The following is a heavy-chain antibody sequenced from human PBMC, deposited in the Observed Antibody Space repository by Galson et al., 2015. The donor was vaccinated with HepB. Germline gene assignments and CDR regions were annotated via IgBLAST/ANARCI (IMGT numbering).Heavy chain of an antibody. D-gene: IGHD3-22*01. J-gene: IGHJ2*01. CDR1: GFSLSTSGVG. CDR3: AHKSHDHNYYYDSSGSFDL. CDR2: IYWDDDK. Sequence: PALVKPTQTLTLTCTFSGFSLSTSGVGVGWIRQPSGKALEWLALIYWDDDKRYSPSLKSRLTITKDTSKNQVVLTMTNMDPVDTATYYCAHKSHDHNYYYDSSGSFDLWGRGTLVTVSS. V-gene: IGHV2-5*02.